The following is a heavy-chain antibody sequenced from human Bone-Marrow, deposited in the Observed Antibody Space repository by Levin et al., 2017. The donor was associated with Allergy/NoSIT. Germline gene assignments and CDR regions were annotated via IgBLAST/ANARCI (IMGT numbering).Heavy chain of an antibody. Sequence: HGESLKISCAASGFTFSSYSMNWVRQAPGKGLEWISYISSSSNTMYYADSVKGRFTISRDNAKNSLFLQMSSLRAEDTAVYYCARKRGSSWYLWFDPWGQGTLVTVSS. CDR3: ARKRGSSWYLWFDP. V-gene: IGHV3-48*04. CDR1: GFTFSSYS. D-gene: IGHD6-13*01. CDR2: ISSSSNTM. J-gene: IGHJ5*02.